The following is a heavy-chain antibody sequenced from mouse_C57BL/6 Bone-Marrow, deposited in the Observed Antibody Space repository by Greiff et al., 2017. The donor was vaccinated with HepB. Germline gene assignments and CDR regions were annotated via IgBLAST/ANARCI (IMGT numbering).Heavy chain of an antibody. D-gene: IGHD1-1*01. CDR3: ARSGNYNSSKDY. CDR1: GYTFTSYW. V-gene: IGHV1-52*01. Sequence: QVQLQQPGAELVRPGSSVKLSCKASGYTFTSYWMHWVKQRPIQGLEWIGNIDPSDSETHYNQKFKDKATLTVDKSSSTAYMQLSSLTSEDSAVYDCARSGNYNSSKDYWCQGTTLTVSS. CDR2: IDPSDSET. J-gene: IGHJ2*01.